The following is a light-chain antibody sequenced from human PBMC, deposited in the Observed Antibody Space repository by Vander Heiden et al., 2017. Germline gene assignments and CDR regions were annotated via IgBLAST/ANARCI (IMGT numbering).Light chain of an antibody. CDR3: QQSYSTPLT. CDR2: AAS. V-gene: IGKV1-39*01. Sequence: DIQMTQSPSSLSASVGDRVTITCRASQSISSYLNWYQQKPGKAPKLLIYAASSLQSGVPSRLSGSGSGTDFTLTISSLQPEDFATYYWQQSYSTPLTLVGVTKVE. J-gene: IGKJ4*01. CDR1: QSISSY.